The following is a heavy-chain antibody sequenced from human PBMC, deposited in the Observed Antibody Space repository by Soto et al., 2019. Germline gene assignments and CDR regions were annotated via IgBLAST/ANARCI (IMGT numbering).Heavy chain of an antibody. Sequence: GGSLRLSCAASGFTFNIDGMHWVRQAPGKGLEWVSVIAYDGSNRYYADSVKGRFTISRDNSKNTLYLQMNSLRPEDTAVYYFETDARTGRYYDYWGQGPLVPVSP. CDR2: IAYDGSNR. J-gene: IGHJ4*02. CDR1: GFTFNIDG. V-gene: IGHV3-30*03. CDR3: ETDARTGRYYDY. D-gene: IGHD1-26*01.